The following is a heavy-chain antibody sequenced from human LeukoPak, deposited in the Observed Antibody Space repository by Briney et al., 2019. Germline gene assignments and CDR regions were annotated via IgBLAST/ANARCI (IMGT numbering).Heavy chain of an antibody. J-gene: IGHJ4*02. CDR3: ASQNDYGVD. CDR2: IYYSGST. Sequence: SQTLSLTCAVSGGSISSYYWSWIRQPPGKGLEWIGYIYYSGSTNYNPSLKSRVTISVDTSKNQFSLKLSSVTAADTAVYYCASQNDYGVDWGQGTLVTVSS. V-gene: IGHV4-59*08. D-gene: IGHD4-17*01. CDR1: GGSISSYY.